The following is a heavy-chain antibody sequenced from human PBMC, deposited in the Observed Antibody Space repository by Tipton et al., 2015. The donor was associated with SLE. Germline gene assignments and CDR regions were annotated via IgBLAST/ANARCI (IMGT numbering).Heavy chain of an antibody. CDR2: IYHSGST. D-gene: IGHD1-1*01. J-gene: IGHJ6*03. Sequence: TLSLTCAVSGYSISSGYYWGWIRQPPGKGLEWIGSIYHSGSTYYNPSLKSRVTISVDTSKNQFSLKLSSVTAADTAVYYCARDGDGGNVYYMDVWGKGTTVTVSS. CDR3: ARDGDGGNVYYMDV. V-gene: IGHV4-38-2*02. CDR1: GYSISSGYY.